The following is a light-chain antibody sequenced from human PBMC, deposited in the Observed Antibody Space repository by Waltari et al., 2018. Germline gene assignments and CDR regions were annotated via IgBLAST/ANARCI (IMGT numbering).Light chain of an antibody. Sequence: QSALTQPASVSGSPGQSITISCTGTSSDVGGYHYVSWYQHHPGKAPKFMIYEVSKRPSGVPDRFSGSKSGNTASLTVSGLQAEDEADYYCSSYAGSNTWVFGGGTKLTVL. CDR3: SSYAGSNTWV. CDR1: SSDVGGYHY. CDR2: EVS. V-gene: IGLV2-8*01. J-gene: IGLJ3*02.